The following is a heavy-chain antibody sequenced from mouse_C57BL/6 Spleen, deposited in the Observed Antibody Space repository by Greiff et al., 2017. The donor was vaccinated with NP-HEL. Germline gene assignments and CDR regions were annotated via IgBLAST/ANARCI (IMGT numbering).Heavy chain of an antibody. D-gene: IGHD2-5*01. V-gene: IGHV1-64*01. CDR2: IHPNSGST. CDR3: ARQGIVNYYAMDY. CDR1: GYTFTSYW. J-gene: IGHJ4*01. Sequence: QVQLQQPGAELVKPGASVKLSCKASGYTFTSYWMHWVKQRPGQGLEWIGMIHPNSGSTNYNEKFKSKATLTVDKSSSTAYMPLSSLTSEDSAVYYCARQGIVNYYAMDYWGQGTSVTVSS.